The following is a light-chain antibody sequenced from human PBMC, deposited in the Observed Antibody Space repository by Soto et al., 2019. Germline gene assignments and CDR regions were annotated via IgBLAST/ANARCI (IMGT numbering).Light chain of an antibody. J-gene: IGLJ3*02. CDR1: SSDVGGYNY. V-gene: IGLV2-8*01. CDR3: QSYDNSLSGSWV. Sequence: QSALTQPPSASGSPGQSVTISCTGTSSDVGGYNYVSWYQQHPGKAPKLIIYEVTKRPSGVPDRFSGSKSGNTASLAINGLQAEDEAHYYCQSYDNSLSGSWVFGGGTKLTVL. CDR2: EVT.